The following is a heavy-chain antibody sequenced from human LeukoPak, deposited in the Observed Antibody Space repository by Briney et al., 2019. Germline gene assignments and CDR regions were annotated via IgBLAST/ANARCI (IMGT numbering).Heavy chain of an antibody. D-gene: IGHD6-13*01. CDR3: ARGPRAAADDY. CDR2: INAYNGKT. V-gene: IGHV1-3*01. J-gene: IGHJ4*02. Sequence: AASVKVSCKASGYTFINFAINWGRQAPGQRPEWMGWINAYNGKTKYSQKFQDRVTITRDTSASTAYLELTSLTSEDTAVYYCARGPRAAADDYWGQGSLVTVSS. CDR1: GYTFINFA.